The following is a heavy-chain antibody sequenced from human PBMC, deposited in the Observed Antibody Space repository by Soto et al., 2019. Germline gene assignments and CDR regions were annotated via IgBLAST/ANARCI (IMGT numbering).Heavy chain of an antibody. Sequence: GGSLRLSCAASGFTFSSYGMHWVRQAPGEGLEWVAVIWYEGSNKYYADSVKGRFTISRDNSKNTLYLQMNSLRAEDTAVYYCARDIGSYIVVVTARPYGMDVWGQGTTVTVSS. CDR3: ARDIGSYIVVVTARPYGMDV. J-gene: IGHJ6*02. CDR1: GFTFSSYG. CDR2: IWYEGSNK. D-gene: IGHD2-21*02. V-gene: IGHV3-33*01.